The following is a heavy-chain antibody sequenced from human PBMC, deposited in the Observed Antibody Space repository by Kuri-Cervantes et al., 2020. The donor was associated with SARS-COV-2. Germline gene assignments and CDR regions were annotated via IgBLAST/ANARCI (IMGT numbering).Heavy chain of an antibody. J-gene: IGHJ6*02. D-gene: IGHD2-2*01. CDR1: GFTVSSNY. CDR2: INPDGSYT. CDR3: ARGYQLPAMFYYGMDV. Sequence: LSLTCAASGFTVSSNYMSWVRQAPGKGLEWVSRINPDGSYTNNADSVKGRFTLSRDNARNMLFLQMNSLRAEDTAVYYCARGYQLPAMFYYGMDVWGQGTTVTVSS. V-gene: IGHV3-74*01.